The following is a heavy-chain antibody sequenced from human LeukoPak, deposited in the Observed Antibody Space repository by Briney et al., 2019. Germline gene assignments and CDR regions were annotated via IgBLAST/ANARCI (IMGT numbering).Heavy chain of an antibody. CDR2: ISSSGSTI. J-gene: IGHJ6*02. CDR3: AIPPLSGTGSSRPLAGMDV. V-gene: IGHV3-11*04. D-gene: IGHD3-10*01. CDR1: GFTFSDYY. Sequence: GGSLRLSCAASGFTFSDYYMSWIRQAPGKGLEWVSYISSSGSTINYADSVKGRFTISRDNAKNSLYLQMNSLRAEDTAVYYCAIPPLSGTGSSRPLAGMDVWGQGTTVTVSS.